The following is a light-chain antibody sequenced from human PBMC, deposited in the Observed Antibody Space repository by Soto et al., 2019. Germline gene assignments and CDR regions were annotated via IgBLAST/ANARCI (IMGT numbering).Light chain of an antibody. CDR2: GAS. V-gene: IGKV3-15*01. CDR3: QQYNNWPPAWT. CDR1: QSVSSN. Sequence: EIVMTQSPATLSVSPGERATLSCRASQSVSSNLAWYQQKPGQAPRLLIYGASTRATGIPSRFSASGSGTEFTLTISSLQSEDFAVYYCQQYNNWPPAWTFGQGTKVDI. J-gene: IGKJ1*01.